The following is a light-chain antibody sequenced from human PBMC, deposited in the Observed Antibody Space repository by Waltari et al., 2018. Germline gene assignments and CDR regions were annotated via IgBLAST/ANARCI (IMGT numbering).Light chain of an antibody. J-gene: IGLJ1*01. CDR1: SSNIGTNT. CDR3: ATWDGSLNGPYV. Sequence: VLTQPPSASGTPGQRVTISCSGSSSNIGTNTVTWYQQPPGTAPKLLMYNTKQRPSGVPDRFSGSKSGTSAALAISGLQSEDEADYYCATWDGSLNGPYVVGTGTKVTVL. CDR2: NTK. V-gene: IGLV1-44*01.